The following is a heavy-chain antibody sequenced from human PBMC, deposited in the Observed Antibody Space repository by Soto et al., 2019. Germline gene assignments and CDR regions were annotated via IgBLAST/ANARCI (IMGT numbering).Heavy chain of an antibody. D-gene: IGHD3-10*02. CDR2: ISAHTGNT. Sequence: QGHLVQSGAEVKKPGASVKVSCKTSGYTFISYGITWVRQAPGQGLEWIGWISAHTGNTNYTQKFQGRLTMTTDTSTSTAYMALRSLRSDDTAVYYCARDLFDWGQGTLVTVSS. CDR3: ARDLFD. CDR1: GYTFISYG. J-gene: IGHJ4*02. V-gene: IGHV1-18*01.